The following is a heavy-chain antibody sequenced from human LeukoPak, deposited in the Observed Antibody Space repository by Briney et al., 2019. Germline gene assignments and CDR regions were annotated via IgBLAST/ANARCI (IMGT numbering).Heavy chain of an antibody. CDR2: INHSGST. J-gene: IGHJ5*02. V-gene: IGHV4-34*01. CDR1: GGSFSGYY. Sequence: SETLSLTCAVYGGSFSGYYWSWIRQPPGKGLEWIGEINHSGSTNYNPSLKSRVTISVDTSKNQFSLKLSSVTAADTAVYYCARGAIYYYGSGSGGWFDPWGQGTLVTVSS. D-gene: IGHD3-10*01. CDR3: ARGAIYYYGSGSGGWFDP.